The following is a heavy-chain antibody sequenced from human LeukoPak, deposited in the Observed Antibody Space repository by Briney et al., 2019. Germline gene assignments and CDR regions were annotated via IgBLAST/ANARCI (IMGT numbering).Heavy chain of an antibody. CDR3: ASGKWSGYLNYFDY. CDR1: GFTFSSYE. J-gene: IGHJ4*02. Sequence: GGSLRLSCAASGFTFSSYEMTWVRQAPGKGLEWVSYISSSGSTIYYADSVKGRFTISRDNAKNSLYLQMTSLRAEDTAVYYCASGKWSGYLNYFDYWGQGTLVTVSS. CDR2: ISSSGSTI. D-gene: IGHD3-3*01. V-gene: IGHV3-48*03.